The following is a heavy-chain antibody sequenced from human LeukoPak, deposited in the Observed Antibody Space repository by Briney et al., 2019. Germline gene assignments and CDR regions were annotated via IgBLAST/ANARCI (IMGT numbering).Heavy chain of an antibody. CDR3: ARGLYYYDSSGYYGDTFDI. D-gene: IGHD3-22*01. J-gene: IGHJ3*02. V-gene: IGHV3-13*04. CDR1: GFTFSSYD. CDR2: IGTTGDT. Sequence: GGSLRLSCAASGFTFSSYDMHWVRQPTGKGLEWVSGIGTTGDTYYPGSVKGRFTISRENAKSALYLQMNSLRAGDTAVYYCARGLYYYDSSGYYGDTFDIWGQGTMVIVSS.